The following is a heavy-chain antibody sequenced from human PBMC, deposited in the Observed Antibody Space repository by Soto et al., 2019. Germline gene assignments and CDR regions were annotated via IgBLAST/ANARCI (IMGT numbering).Heavy chain of an antibody. CDR3: AKDIRDGGDPIVVVPAAITAFDI. Sequence: EVQLVESGGGLVQPGRSLRLSCAASGFTFDDYAMHWVRQAPGKGLEWVSGISWNSGSIGYVDSVKGRFTISRDNAKNSLYLQMNSLRAEDTALYYCAKDIRDGGDPIVVVPAAITAFDIWGQGTMVTVSS. J-gene: IGHJ3*02. V-gene: IGHV3-9*01. D-gene: IGHD2-2*02. CDR1: GFTFDDYA. CDR2: ISWNSGSI.